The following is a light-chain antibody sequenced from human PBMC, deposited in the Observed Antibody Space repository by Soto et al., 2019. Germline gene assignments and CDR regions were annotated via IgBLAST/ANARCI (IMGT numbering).Light chain of an antibody. CDR3: QQYYSTLWT. V-gene: IGKV4-1*01. J-gene: IGKJ1*01. CDR2: WAS. CDR1: QSVLYSSNNKNY. Sequence: DIVMTQSPDSLAVSLGERATINCKSSQSVLYSSNNKNYLAWYQQKPGQPPKVLIYWASTRESGVPDRFSGSGSGTDFTLPISSLQAEDVAVYYCQQYYSTLWTFGQGTKVEIK.